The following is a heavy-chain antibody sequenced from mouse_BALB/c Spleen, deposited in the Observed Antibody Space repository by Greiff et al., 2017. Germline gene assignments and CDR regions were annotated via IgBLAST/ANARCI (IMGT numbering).Heavy chain of an antibody. V-gene: IGHV8-8*01. CDR2: IWWNDDK. J-gene: IGHJ1*01. CDR1: GFSLSTSGMS. D-gene: IGHD2-1*01. Sequence: QVQLKESGPGILQPSQTLSLTCSFSGFSLSTSGMSVGWIRQPSGKGLEWLAHIWWNDDKYYNPALKSRLTISKDTSNNQVFLKIASVVTADTATYYCARIAIYYGNYWYFDVWGAGTTVTVSS. CDR3: ARIAIYYGNYWYFDV.